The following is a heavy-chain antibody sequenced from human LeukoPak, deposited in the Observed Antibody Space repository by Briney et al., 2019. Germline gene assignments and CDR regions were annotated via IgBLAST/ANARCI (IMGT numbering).Heavy chain of an antibody. V-gene: IGHV4-59*08. Sequence: SETLSLTCTVSGGSISSYYWSWIRQSPGEGLEWIGYIHYRGGTNYNPSLKSRVTISVDTSKNQFSLKLSSVTAADTAVYYCARLGYCSSTSCYADWFDPWGQGTLVTVSS. J-gene: IGHJ5*02. CDR3: ARLGYCSSTSCYADWFDP. CDR2: IHYRGGT. D-gene: IGHD2-2*01. CDR1: GGSISSYY.